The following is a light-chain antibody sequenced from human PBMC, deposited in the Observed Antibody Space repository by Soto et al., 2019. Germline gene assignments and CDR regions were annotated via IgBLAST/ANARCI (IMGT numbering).Light chain of an antibody. J-gene: IGKJ2*01. CDR1: QDISNS. Sequence: DIQMTQSPSSLSASVGDRVTFTCQASQDISNSLNWYQQKPEKAPKLLIYDASNLEVGVPIRFRGSGSGTEFTFTIRSLQPEDFATYYCQQYDSLPPTFGLGTRLEMK. CDR2: DAS. CDR3: QQYDSLPPT. V-gene: IGKV1-33*01.